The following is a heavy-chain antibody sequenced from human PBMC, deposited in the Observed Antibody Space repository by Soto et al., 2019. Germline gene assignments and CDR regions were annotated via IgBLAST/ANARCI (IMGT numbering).Heavy chain of an antibody. V-gene: IGHV4-31*03. CDR1: GGSIDTGGFY. CDR2: IYYTGAA. D-gene: IGHD2-21*01. CDR3: ASGTFNDISFDS. J-gene: IGHJ4*02. Sequence: QVQLQESGPGLVKPSQTLTLTCSVSGGSIDTGGFYWSWARQLPGKGLQWIGYIYYTGAAYYNPALKSRVVIPLDTSANQFPLSLTSLTAADTAVYYCASGTFNDISFDSWGQGRLVTVSS.